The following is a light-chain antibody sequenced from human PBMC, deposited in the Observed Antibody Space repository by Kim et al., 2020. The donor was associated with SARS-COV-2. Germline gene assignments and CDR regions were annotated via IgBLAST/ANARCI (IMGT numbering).Light chain of an antibody. CDR1: SGHSPYA. CDR3: QTWDTGIRV. J-gene: IGLJ3*02. CDR2: VESDGGP. V-gene: IGLV4-69*01. Sequence: ASVKCTCTRRSGHSPYAIAWNEQQPAKGPWYLMNVESDGGPNKGEGITDCFSGSASGAERYLSISSLQSEDEGDYYCQTWDTGIRVFGGGTQLTVL.